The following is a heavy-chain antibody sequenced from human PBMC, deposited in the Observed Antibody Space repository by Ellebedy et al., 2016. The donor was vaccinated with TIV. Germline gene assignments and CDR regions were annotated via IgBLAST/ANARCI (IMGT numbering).Heavy chain of an antibody. CDR1: GGTFSSYA. CDR2: IIPIFGTA. CDR3: ARALNDSSGYLLVY. Sequence: AASVKVSCKASGGTFSSYAISWVRQAPGQGLEWMGGIIPIFGTANYAQKFQGRVTITADESTSTAYMELSSLRSKDTAVYYCARALNDSSGYLLVYWGQGTLVTVSS. D-gene: IGHD3-22*01. J-gene: IGHJ4*02. V-gene: IGHV1-69*13.